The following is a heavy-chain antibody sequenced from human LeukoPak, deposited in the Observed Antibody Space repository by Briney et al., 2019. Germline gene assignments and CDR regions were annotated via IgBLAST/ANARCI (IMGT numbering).Heavy chain of an antibody. CDR3: AKGVVAATNAAYYGMDV. CDR1: GFTFSNYR. J-gene: IGHJ6*02. D-gene: IGHD2-15*01. Sequence: GGSLRLSCAASGFTFSNYRMHWVRQAPGKGLEWVAVISYDESDKYYADSVKGRFTISRDNSKNKVYLQMNSLRPEDTAVYYCAKGVVAATNAAYYGMDVWGQGTTVTVSS. CDR2: ISYDESDK. V-gene: IGHV3-30*18.